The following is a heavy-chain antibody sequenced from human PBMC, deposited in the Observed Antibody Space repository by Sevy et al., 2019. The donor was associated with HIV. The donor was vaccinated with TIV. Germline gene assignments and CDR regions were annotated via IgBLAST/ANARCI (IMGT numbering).Heavy chain of an antibody. Sequence: GGSLRLSCAASGFTFSSYWMSWVRQAPGKGLEWVANIKQDGSEIYYVDSVKGRFTISRDNAKNSLYLQMNSLRAEDTAVYYCARDYTMVRGVIRMDVWGQGTTVTVSS. CDR1: GFTFSSYW. V-gene: IGHV3-7*01. J-gene: IGHJ6*02. CDR3: ARDYTMVRGVIRMDV. CDR2: IKQDGSEI. D-gene: IGHD3-10*01.